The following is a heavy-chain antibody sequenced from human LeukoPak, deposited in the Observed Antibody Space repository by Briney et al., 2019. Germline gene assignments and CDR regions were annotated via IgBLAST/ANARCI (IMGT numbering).Heavy chain of an antibody. Sequence: SETLSLTCTVAGGSISSYYWSWIRQPPGKGLEWIGYIYYSRSPNYNPSLRSRVTISVDTSKNQFSLKLSSVTAADTAVYYCARQMVRGVIFDYWGRGTLVTVSS. CDR1: GGSISSYY. CDR3: ARQMVRGVIFDY. V-gene: IGHV4-59*08. D-gene: IGHD3-10*01. CDR2: IYYSRSP. J-gene: IGHJ4*02.